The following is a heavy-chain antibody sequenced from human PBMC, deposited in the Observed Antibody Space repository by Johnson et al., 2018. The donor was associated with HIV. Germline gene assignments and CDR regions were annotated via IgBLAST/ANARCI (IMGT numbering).Heavy chain of an antibody. CDR3: ASKRYFAPFDI. CDR1: GFTFDDYG. Sequence: VQLVESGGGVVRPGGSLRLSCAASGFTFDDYGMSWVRQGLGKGLEWVSTISGAGGTTYYADSVKGRFIISRDNSKNTLYLQMNSLRAEDTAVYYCASKRYFAPFDIWGQGTMVTVSS. V-gene: IGHV3-20*04. CDR2: ISGAGGTT. J-gene: IGHJ3*02. D-gene: IGHD3-9*01.